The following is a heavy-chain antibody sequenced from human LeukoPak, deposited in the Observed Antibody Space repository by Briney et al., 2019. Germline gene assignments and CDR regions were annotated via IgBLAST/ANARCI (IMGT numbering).Heavy chain of an antibody. Sequence: PGGTLSLSCAASAFTISSSYMSWLRQAPGKGLQWVSITYSGGTTYYQNSLRSRIIISRNTSKNTLYLQMNGLRAEDTAVYYCARVGYCSSTSCLRNPGLYFDYWGQGTLVTVSS. CDR3: ARVGYCSSTSCLRNPGLYFDY. V-gene: IGHV3-66*01. CDR1: AFTISSSY. CDR2: TYSGGTT. J-gene: IGHJ4*02. D-gene: IGHD2-2*03.